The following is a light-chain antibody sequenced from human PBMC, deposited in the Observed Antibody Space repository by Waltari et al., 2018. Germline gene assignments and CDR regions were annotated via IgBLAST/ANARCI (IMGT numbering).Light chain of an antibody. J-gene: IGKJ1*01. CDR1: QSVGSSS. CDR2: RAS. V-gene: IGKV3-20*01. Sequence: EIVLTQSPGTAPLSPGERVTLSSRARQSVGSSSLAWYQQKPGQAPRLVIYRASRRATGIPDRFSGSGSGTDFSLTISRLEPEDFAVYYCQQHGTLPATFGQGTKVEIK. CDR3: QQHGTLPAT.